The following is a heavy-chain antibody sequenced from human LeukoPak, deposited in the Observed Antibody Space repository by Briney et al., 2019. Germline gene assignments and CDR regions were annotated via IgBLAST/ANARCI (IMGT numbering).Heavy chain of an antibody. Sequence: SETLSLTCTVSGGSISSYYWTWIRQPPGKGLEWIGYIYYSGSTNYNPSLKSRVTMSVDTSKNQFSLRLSSVTAADTAVYYCARVTGYVMEDYFDYWGQGTLVTVSS. CDR3: ARVTGYVMEDYFDY. J-gene: IGHJ4*02. CDR1: GGSISSYY. V-gene: IGHV4-59*01. CDR2: IYYSGST. D-gene: IGHD6-13*01.